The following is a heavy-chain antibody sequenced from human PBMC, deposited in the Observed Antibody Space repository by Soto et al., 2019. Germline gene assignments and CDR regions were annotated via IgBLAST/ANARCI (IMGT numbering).Heavy chain of an antibody. V-gene: IGHV3-66*01. CDR2: IYSGGST. D-gene: IGHD3-10*01. CDR1: EFTVSSNY. CDR3: ARVPSLALGDAFDI. J-gene: IGHJ3*02. Sequence: GGSLRLSCAASEFTVSSNYMSWVRQAPGKVLEWVSVIYSGGSTYYADSVKGRFTISRDNSKNTLYLQMNSLRAEDTAVYYCARVPSLALGDAFDIWGQGTMVTVSS.